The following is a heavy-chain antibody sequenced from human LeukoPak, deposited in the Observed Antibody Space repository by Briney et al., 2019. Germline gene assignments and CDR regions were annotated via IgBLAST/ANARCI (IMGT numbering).Heavy chain of an antibody. CDR3: ARDDRDGYNYYFDY. Sequence: GGSLRLSCAASGFTFSSYSMNWVRQAPGKGLEWVSSISSSSSYIYYADSVKGRFTISRDNAKNSLYLQVNSLRAEDTAVYYCARDDRDGYNYYFDYWGQGTLVTVSS. D-gene: IGHD5-24*01. V-gene: IGHV3-21*01. CDR1: GFTFSSYS. J-gene: IGHJ4*02. CDR2: ISSSSSYI.